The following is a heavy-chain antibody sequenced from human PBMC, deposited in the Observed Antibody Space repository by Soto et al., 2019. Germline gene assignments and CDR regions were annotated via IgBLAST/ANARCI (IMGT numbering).Heavy chain of an antibody. CDR2: INPSGGGT. Sequence: SVMISCYASGDTIIGNYMPRVRQTTGQGLEWMGRINPSGGGTNYAQKFQGRVTRTGDTSISTAYMEVSRVRSDDTAVYYCSTGSSSGSRVRGVYGMVVWGQGTTVTVSS. D-gene: IGHD3-10*01. CDR1: GDTIIGNY. J-gene: IGHJ6*02. CDR3: STGSSSGSRVRGVYGMVV. V-gene: IGHV1-2*06.